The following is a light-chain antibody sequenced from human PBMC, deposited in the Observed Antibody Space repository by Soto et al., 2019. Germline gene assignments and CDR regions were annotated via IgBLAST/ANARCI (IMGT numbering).Light chain of an antibody. CDR1: QSISSY. Sequence: DIQMTQSPSSLSASVVDIVTITCRASQSISSYLNWYQQKPGKAPKLLIYAASSLQSGVPSRFSGSGSGTDFTLTISSLQPEDFATYYCQQSYSTLPITFGQGTRLEIK. J-gene: IGKJ5*01. CDR2: AAS. CDR3: QQSYSTLPIT. V-gene: IGKV1-39*01.